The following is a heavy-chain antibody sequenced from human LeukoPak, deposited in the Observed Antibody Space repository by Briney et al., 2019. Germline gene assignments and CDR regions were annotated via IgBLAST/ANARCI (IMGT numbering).Heavy chain of an antibody. CDR3: ARDPPGTGAYLDY. J-gene: IGHJ4*02. D-gene: IGHD2-8*02. Sequence: SETLSLTCTVSGGSISSYYWSWIRQPPGKELEYIGYIYYSGSTNYNPSFKSRVTISVDTSKNQFSLKLSSVTAADTAVYYCARDPPGTGAYLDYWGQGTLVTVSS. V-gene: IGHV4-59*01. CDR1: GGSISSYY. CDR2: IYYSGST.